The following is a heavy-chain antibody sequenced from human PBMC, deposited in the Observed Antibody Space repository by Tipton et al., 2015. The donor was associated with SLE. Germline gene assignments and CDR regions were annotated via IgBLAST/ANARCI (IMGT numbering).Heavy chain of an antibody. D-gene: IGHD6-13*01. CDR1: GDSVSSNSAA. V-gene: IGHV6-1*01. Sequence: GLVKPSQTLSLTCAISGDSVSSNSAAWNWIRQSPSRGLEWLGRTYYRSKWYNDYAVSVKSRITINPDTSKNQFSLQLNSVTPEDTAVYYCAREIYSSSSWSYDAFDIWGQGTMVTVSS. CDR3: AREIYSSSSWSYDAFDI. CDR2: TYYRSKWYN. J-gene: IGHJ3*02.